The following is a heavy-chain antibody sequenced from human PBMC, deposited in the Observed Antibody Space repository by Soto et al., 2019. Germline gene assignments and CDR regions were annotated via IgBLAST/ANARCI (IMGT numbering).Heavy chain of an antibody. CDR3: ARVGSSCHSGGCYYYYGLGV. Sequence: QVRLQESGPGLVKPSETLSLSCLVSGDSVGNGPYYWSWIRQSPGEGLEWIAYISYRGSTNVNPSLESRVNISIDMSKNQFFLELRSVTAADAAVYFCARVGSSCHSGGCYYYYGLGVWGQGNTVAISS. J-gene: IGHJ6*02. D-gene: IGHD1-26*01. CDR1: GDSVGNGPYY. CDR2: ISYRGST. V-gene: IGHV4-61*01.